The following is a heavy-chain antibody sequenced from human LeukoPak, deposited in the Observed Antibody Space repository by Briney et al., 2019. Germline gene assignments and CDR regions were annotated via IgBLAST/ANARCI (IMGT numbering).Heavy chain of an antibody. CDR2: ISGNGVGT. D-gene: IGHD3-3*01. J-gene: IGHJ4*02. CDR3: AKDRPHPSAEPTNFDD. Sequence: PGGSLRLSCAASGFTFSSYAMSWVRQAPGKGLEWVSGISGNGVGTYYADSVKGRFTISRDNSKNTLYLQMNSLRAEDTAVYYCAKDRPHPSAEPTNFDDWGQGTLVTVSS. V-gene: IGHV3-23*01. CDR1: GFTFSSYA.